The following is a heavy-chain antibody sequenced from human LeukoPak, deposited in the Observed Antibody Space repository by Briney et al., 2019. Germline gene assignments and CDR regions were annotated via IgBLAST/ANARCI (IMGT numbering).Heavy chain of an antibody. CDR2: IIPIFGTA. V-gene: IGHV1-69*13. CDR3: ARAVIWSAGTTGTTGAFDI. Sequence: GASVKVSCKASGYTFTSYDINWVRQATGQGLEWMGGIIPIFGTANYAQKFQGRVTITADESTSTAYMELSSLRSEDTAVYYCARAVIWSAGTTGTTGAFDIWGQGTMVTVSS. J-gene: IGHJ3*02. CDR1: GYTFTSYD. D-gene: IGHD1-1*01.